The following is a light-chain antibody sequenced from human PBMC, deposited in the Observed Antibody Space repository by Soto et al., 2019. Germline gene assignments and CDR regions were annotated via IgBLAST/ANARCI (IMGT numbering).Light chain of an antibody. CDR1: QSISSY. V-gene: IGKV1-39*01. J-gene: IGKJ2*01. CDR2: AAS. CDR3: QQSDSTRT. Sequence: DIQMTQSPSSLSASVGDRVTITCRASQSISSYLNWYQQKPGKAPKLLIYAASSLQSGVPSRFSGGGSGTDFALTISRLQPEDFATYYCQQSDSTRTFGQGTKLEIK.